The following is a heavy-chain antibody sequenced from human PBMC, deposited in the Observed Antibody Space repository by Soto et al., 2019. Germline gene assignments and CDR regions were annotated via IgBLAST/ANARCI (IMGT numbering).Heavy chain of an antibody. CDR3: ARDGGYSSSWPDY. Sequence: QVQLVESGGGVVQPGRSLRLSCAASGFTFSSYGMHWVRQAPGKGLEWVAVIWYDGSNKYYADSVKGRFTISRDNSKNTLYLQMISLRAEDTAVYYCARDGGYSSSWPDYWGQGALVTVSS. CDR2: IWYDGSNK. D-gene: IGHD6-13*01. CDR1: GFTFSSYG. J-gene: IGHJ4*02. V-gene: IGHV3-33*01.